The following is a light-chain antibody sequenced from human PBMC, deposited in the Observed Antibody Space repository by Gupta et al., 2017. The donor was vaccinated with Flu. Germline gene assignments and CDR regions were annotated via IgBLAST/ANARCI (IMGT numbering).Light chain of an antibody. CDR1: NIGSKS. CDR3: QVWYSSSDNPVV. CDR2: DDN. J-gene: IGLJ2*01. Sequence: TARRTCGGNNIGSKSVHWCQQRPGQAPVLVIYDDNDRPSGSAARFSGSNSANTATLTIVRVEAGEEADYYCQVWYSSSDNPVVFGGGTKLAVL. V-gene: IGLV3-21*02.